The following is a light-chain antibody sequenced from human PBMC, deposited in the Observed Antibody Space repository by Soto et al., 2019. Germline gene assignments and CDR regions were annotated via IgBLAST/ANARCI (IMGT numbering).Light chain of an antibody. Sequence: EIVLTQSPGTLSLSPGERATLSCSASRSVGTFLAWYQQKPGQAPRLLIYGASSRATVIPDRFSGSGSGTDFTLTISRLEPEDFAVYYCQQYSNSPPLTFGGGTKVDIK. CDR2: GAS. CDR3: QQYSNSPPLT. V-gene: IGKV3-20*01. J-gene: IGKJ4*01. CDR1: RSVGTF.